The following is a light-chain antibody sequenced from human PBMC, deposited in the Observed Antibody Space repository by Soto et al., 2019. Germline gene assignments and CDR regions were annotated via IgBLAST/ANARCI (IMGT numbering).Light chain of an antibody. CDR3: LQERGYPRT. V-gene: IGKV1-5*01. CDR2: GAS. J-gene: IGKJ1*01. Sequence: DIQMTQSPSTLSGSVGDRVTITCRASQTISSWLAWYQQSPWKAPKVLIVGASTLQSGVPSRFSGSGSGTDFTLTISSLQPEDSATYYCLQERGYPRTFGQGTKVDIK. CDR1: QTISSW.